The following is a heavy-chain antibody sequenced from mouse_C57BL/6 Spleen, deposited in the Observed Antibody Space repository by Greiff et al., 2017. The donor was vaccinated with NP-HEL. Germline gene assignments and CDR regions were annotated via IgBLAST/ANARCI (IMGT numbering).Heavy chain of an antibody. V-gene: IGHV1-19*01. CDR3: ASRYYDYDGYLYFDV. CDR1: GYTFTDYY. J-gene: IGHJ1*03. D-gene: IGHD2-4*01. Sequence: EVQLQQSGPVLVKPGASVKMSCKASGYTFTDYYMNWVKQSHGKSLEWIGVINPYNGGTSYNQKFKGKATLTVDKSSSTAYMELNSLTSEDSAIYYCASRYYDYDGYLYFDVWGTRPTVTVSS. CDR2: INPYNGGT.